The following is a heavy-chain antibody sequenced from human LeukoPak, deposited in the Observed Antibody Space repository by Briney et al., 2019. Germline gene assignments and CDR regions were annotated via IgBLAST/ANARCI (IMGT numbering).Heavy chain of an antibody. CDR1: GGSISSGDYS. D-gene: IGHD3-22*01. Sequence: SETLSLTCAVSGGSISSGDYSWSWIRQPPGKGLEWIGYIYHSGSTYYNPSLKSRVTISVDRSKNQFSLELSSVTAADTAVYYCARGPYYYDSSVYLGYFDYWGQGTLVTVSS. CDR2: IYHSGST. J-gene: IGHJ4*02. CDR3: ARGPYYYDSSVYLGYFDY. V-gene: IGHV4-30-2*01.